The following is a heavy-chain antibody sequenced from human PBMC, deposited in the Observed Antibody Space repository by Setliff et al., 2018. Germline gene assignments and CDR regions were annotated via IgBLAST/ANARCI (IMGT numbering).Heavy chain of an antibody. CDR3: ARVARLVLSRSAFDI. D-gene: IGHD2-2*01. J-gene: IGHJ3*02. CDR2: IYYSGST. CDR1: GGSISSGGYY. Sequence: SETLSLTCTVSGGSISSGGYYWSWIRQHPGKGLEWIGYIYYSGSTYYNPSLKSRVTVSVDTSKNQFSLKLSSVTAADTAVYYCARVARLVLSRSAFDIWGQGTMVTVSS. V-gene: IGHV4-31*03.